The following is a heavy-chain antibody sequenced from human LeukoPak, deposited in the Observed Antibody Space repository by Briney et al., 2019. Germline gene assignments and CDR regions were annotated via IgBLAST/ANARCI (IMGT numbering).Heavy chain of an antibody. Sequence: SETLSLTCTVSGGSISSSSYYWGWIRQPPGKGLEWIGRIYTSGSTNYNPSLKSRVTMSVDTSKNQFSLKLSSVTAADTAVYYCAGGYCSGGSCPNDAFDIWGQGTMVTVSS. J-gene: IGHJ3*02. D-gene: IGHD2-15*01. V-gene: IGHV4-61*05. CDR2: IYTSGST. CDR1: GGSISSSSYY. CDR3: AGGYCSGGSCPNDAFDI.